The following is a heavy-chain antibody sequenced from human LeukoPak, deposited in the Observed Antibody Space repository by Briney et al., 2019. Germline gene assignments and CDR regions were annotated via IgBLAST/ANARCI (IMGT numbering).Heavy chain of an antibody. Sequence: PSEPLSLTCTVSGGSISSYYWSWIRQPPGKGLEWIGYIYYSGSTNYNPSLKSRVTISVDTSKNQFSLKLSSVTAADTAVYYCARVLLSNYDFWSGYSNWFDPWGQGTLVTVSS. CDR3: ARVLLSNYDFWSGYSNWFDP. CDR1: GGSISSYY. CDR2: IYYSGST. D-gene: IGHD3-3*01. V-gene: IGHV4-59*01. J-gene: IGHJ5*02.